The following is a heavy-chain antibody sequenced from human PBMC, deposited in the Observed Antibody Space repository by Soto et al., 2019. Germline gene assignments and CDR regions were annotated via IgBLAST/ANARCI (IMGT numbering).Heavy chain of an antibody. D-gene: IGHD3-3*01. V-gene: IGHV4-59*01. Sequence: SETLSLTCTVSGGSISSYYWSWIRQPPGKGLEWIGYIYYSGSTNYNPSLKSRVTISVDTSKNQFSLKLSSVTAADTAVYYCARAPRDDFWSGYYAYYGMDVWGQGTTVTVSS. CDR3: ARAPRDDFWSGYYAYYGMDV. CDR2: IYYSGST. CDR1: GGSISSYY. J-gene: IGHJ6*02.